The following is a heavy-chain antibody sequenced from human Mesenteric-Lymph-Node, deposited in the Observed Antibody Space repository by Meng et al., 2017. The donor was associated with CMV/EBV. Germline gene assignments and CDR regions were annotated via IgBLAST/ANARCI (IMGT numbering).Heavy chain of an antibody. J-gene: IGHJ4*02. CDR3: ARGHVEMATMEEY. CDR2: MYYSGNT. D-gene: IGHD5-24*01. V-gene: IGHV4-59*02. Sequence: ESLKISCAASGFTVSSNYMSWVRQAPGKGLEWIGYMYYSGNTKYNPSLKSRVIISVDTSKNQFSLKLSSVTAADTAVYYCARGHVEMATMEEYWGQGTLVTVSS. CDR1: GFTVSSNY.